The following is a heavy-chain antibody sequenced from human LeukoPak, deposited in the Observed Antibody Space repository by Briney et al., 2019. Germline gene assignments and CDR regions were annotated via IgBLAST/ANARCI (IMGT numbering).Heavy chain of an antibody. CDR1: GFTFSSYG. Sequence: GGSLRLSCAASGFTFSSYGMSWVRQAPGKGLEWVSAISGSGGSTYYADSVKGRFTISRDNSKNTLYLQMNSLRAEDTAVYYCAKEGYGDYYYYYYMDVWGKGTTVTISS. CDR3: AKEGYGDYYYYYYMDV. J-gene: IGHJ6*03. CDR2: ISGSGGST. D-gene: IGHD4-17*01. V-gene: IGHV3-23*01.